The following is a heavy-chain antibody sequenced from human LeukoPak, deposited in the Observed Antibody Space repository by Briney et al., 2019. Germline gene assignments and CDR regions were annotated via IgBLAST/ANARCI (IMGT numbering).Heavy chain of an antibody. CDR2: VTISGGSS. CDR1: GFSPSCSGVRMYA. D-gene: IGHD4-11*01. Sequence: GGSLRLSCAASGFSPSCSGVRMYAMSWVRQAPGMVLEWVSCVTISGGSSYYSDSVTVRFPLTRDNYEDMVFLQMHSIRPEDKAVYFCAKYGYSQWTKDELDIWGQGTMVTVSS. J-gene: IGHJ3*02. CDR3: AKYGYSQWTKDELDI. V-gene: IGHV3-23*01.